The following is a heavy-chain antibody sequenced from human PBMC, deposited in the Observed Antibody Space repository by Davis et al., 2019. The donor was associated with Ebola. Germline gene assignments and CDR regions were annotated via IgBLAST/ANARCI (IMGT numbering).Heavy chain of an antibody. Sequence: ASVKVSCKASGYTFTSYGISWVRQAPGQGLEWMGWINTNTGNPTYAQGFTGRFVFSLDTSVSTAYLQISSLKAEDTAVYYCAREAITGTTGYWGQGTLVTVSS. CDR1: GYTFTSYG. CDR3: AREAITGTTGY. CDR2: INTNTGNP. J-gene: IGHJ4*02. V-gene: IGHV7-4-1*02. D-gene: IGHD1-7*01.